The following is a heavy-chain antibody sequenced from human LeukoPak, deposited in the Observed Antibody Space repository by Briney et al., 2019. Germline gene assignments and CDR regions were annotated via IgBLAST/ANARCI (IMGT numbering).Heavy chain of an antibody. CDR2: ISADGGST. D-gene: IGHD4-11*01. CDR3: ARRQGTGTACGIDV. V-gene: IGHV3-23*01. CDR1: GFIFSNYA. Sequence: PGGSLRLSCAASGFIFSNYAMNWVRQAPGKGLDWVSGISADGGSTIYADSVKGRFTISRDNAKNTLYLEVNSLRAEDTAFYYCARRQGTGTACGIDVWGQGTTVTVSS. J-gene: IGHJ6*02.